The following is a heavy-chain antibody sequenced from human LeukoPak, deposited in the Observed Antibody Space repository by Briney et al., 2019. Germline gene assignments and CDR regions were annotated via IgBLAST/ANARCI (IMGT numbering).Heavy chain of an antibody. Sequence: GTSLRLSCTASGYTFSDYGMHWVRQAPGKGLEWLSVISYSGVVKFYADSVKGRFTISRDNSKNTLYLQMNSLRADDTAVYYCARVGGSWFSDYWGQGTLVTVSS. CDR1: GYTFSDYG. CDR2: ISYSGVVK. J-gene: IGHJ4*02. V-gene: IGHV3-33*08. D-gene: IGHD6-13*01. CDR3: ARVGGSWFSDY.